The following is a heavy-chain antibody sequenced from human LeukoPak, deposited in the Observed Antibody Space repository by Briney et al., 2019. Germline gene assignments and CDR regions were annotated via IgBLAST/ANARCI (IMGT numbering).Heavy chain of an antibody. J-gene: IGHJ6*03. D-gene: IGHD3-10*01. CDR3: ARFAAGGSYYYMDV. Sequence: GGSLRLSCAASGFAFTSYAMNWVRQAPGKGLEWVSVISGSGGSIYYTESVKGRFTISKDKAKNTMDLQMNSLRADDTAVYYCARFAAGGSYYYMDVWGKGTTVTVSS. CDR2: ISGSGGSI. V-gene: IGHV3-23*01. CDR1: GFAFTSYA.